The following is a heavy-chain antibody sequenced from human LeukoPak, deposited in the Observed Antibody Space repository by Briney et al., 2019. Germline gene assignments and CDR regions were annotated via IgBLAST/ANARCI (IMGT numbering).Heavy chain of an antibody. J-gene: IGHJ4*02. CDR1: GGTFSSYA. CDR2: IIPIFGTA. CDR3: ARVEVPPHYFDS. V-gene: IGHV1-69*13. Sequence: GASVKVSCKASGGTFSSYAISWVRQAPGQGLEWMGGIIPIFGTANYAQRFQGRVTITADESTTTAYMEVSSLSSEDTAVYYCARVEVPPHYFDSWGQGTLVTVSS.